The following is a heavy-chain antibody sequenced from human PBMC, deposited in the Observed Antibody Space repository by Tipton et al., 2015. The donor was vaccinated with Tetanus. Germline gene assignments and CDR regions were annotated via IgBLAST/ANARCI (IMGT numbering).Heavy chain of an antibody. CDR2: ISGSGRST. D-gene: IGHD2-21*02. V-gene: IGHV3-23*01. CDR1: GFTFTTSA. Sequence: SLRLSCEASGFTFTTSAMSWVRQAPGKGLEWVSTISGSGRSTYYADSVKGRLTISRDNSKNTLYLQMNSLRAEDTAVYYCAKVSPSQPLLTYIDYWGQGTLVTVSS. J-gene: IGHJ4*02. CDR3: AKVSPSQPLLTYIDY.